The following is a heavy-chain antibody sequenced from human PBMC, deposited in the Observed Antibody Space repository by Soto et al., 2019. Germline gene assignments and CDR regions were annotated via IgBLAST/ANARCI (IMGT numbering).Heavy chain of an antibody. Sequence: ASETPSLTCTVSGGSISSSSYYWGWIRQPPGKGLEWIGSIYYSGSTYYNPSLKSRVTISVDTSKNQFSLKLSSVTAADTAMYYCARHKLDSGYYRFDYWGQGTLVTVSS. CDR1: GGSISSSSYY. CDR2: IYYSGST. CDR3: ARHKLDSGYYRFDY. D-gene: IGHD3-22*01. V-gene: IGHV4-39*01. J-gene: IGHJ4*02.